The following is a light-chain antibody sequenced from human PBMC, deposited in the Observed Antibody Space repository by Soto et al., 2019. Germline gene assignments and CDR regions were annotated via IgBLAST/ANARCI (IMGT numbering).Light chain of an antibody. CDR2: GNS. J-gene: IGLJ1*01. CDR1: GSNIGAGYD. Sequence: QSVLTQPPSVSGAPGQRVTISCTGSGSNIGAGYDVHWYQQLPGTAPKLLIYGNSNRPSGVPDRFSGSKSGTSASLAITGLQAEDEADYYCQSYDSSLSVYVFGTRTKLTVL. V-gene: IGLV1-40*01. CDR3: QSYDSSLSVYV.